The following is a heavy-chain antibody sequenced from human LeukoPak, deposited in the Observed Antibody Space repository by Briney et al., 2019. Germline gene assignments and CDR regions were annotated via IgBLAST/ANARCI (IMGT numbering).Heavy chain of an antibody. J-gene: IGHJ4*02. CDR1: DFSFITYA. D-gene: IGHD3-16*01. CDR3: ARVGGREYYFDY. CDR2: ITGRGDAT. V-gene: IGHV3-23*01. Sequence: AGGSLRLSCAASDFSFITYAMSWVRQAPGKGLEWVSTITGRGDATYYADSVKGRFTISRDNAKNSLYLQMNSLRAEDTAVYYCARVGGREYYFDYWGQGTLVTVSS.